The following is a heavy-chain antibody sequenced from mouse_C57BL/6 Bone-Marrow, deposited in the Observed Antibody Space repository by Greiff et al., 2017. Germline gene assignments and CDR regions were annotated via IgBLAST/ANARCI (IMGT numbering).Heavy chain of an antibody. Sequence: EVQGVEFGGGLVQPGGSLKLSCAASGFTFSDYGMAWVRQAPRKGPEWVAFISNLAYSIYYADTVTGRFTISRKNAKNTLYLEMSSLRSEDTSMYYCARHEGGFDYWGQGTTLTVSS. CDR3: ARHEGGFDY. CDR1: GFTFSDYG. V-gene: IGHV5-15*01. CDR2: ISNLAYSI. D-gene: IGHD1-1*02. J-gene: IGHJ2*01.